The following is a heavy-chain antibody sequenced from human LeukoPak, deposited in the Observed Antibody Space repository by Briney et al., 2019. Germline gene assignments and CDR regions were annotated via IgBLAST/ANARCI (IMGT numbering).Heavy chain of an antibody. CDR1: GDTFTSYT. Sequence: ASVKVSCKASGDTFTSYTISWVRQAPGQGLEWMGRIIPILGIANYAQKFQGRVTITTDKSTSTAYMELSSLRSEDTAVYYCAGDLDIVVVVAATLRYWGQGTLVTVSS. J-gene: IGHJ4*02. CDR3: AGDLDIVVVVAATLRY. D-gene: IGHD2-15*01. V-gene: IGHV1-69*02. CDR2: IIPILGIA.